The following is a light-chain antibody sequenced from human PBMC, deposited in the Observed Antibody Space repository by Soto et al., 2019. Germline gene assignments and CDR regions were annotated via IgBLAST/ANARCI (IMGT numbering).Light chain of an antibody. CDR2: AAS. V-gene: IGKV1-39*01. CDR1: NSISTC. Sequence: DLQMTQSPSSLSASVGESVTITCRASNSISTCLTWYQHKPGQAPNLLIYAASNLQSGVPSRFSGSGSGSDFTLTISSLRPEDFGTYYCQQSNITPLTFGQGTKVDIK. CDR3: QQSNITPLT. J-gene: IGKJ1*01.